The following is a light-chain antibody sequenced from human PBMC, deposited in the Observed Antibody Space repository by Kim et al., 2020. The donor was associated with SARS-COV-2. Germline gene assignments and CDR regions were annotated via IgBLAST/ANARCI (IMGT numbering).Light chain of an antibody. CDR3: QQFNNWPLYS. CDR2: GAS. CDR1: KSISSN. V-gene: IGKV3-15*01. J-gene: IGKJ2*03. Sequence: VSPGESATLSCRASKSISSNLAWFQQKPGQAPRLLIYGASTRASGVPARFSGSGSGTEFTLTISSLQSEDFAVYYCQQFNNWPLYSFGQGTKLEI.